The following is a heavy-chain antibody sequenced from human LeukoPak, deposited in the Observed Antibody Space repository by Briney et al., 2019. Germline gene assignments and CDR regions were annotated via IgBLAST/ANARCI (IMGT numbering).Heavy chain of an antibody. CDR2: ISYDGSNK. CDR3: ARETAYYDSSGYP. Sequence: PGGSLRLSCAASGFTFSSYDMHWVRQAPGKGLEWVAVISYDGSNKYYADSVKGRFTISRDNSKNTLYLQMNSLRAEDTAVYYCARETAYYDSSGYPWGQGTLVIVSS. J-gene: IGHJ5*02. V-gene: IGHV3-30-3*01. D-gene: IGHD3-22*01. CDR1: GFTFSSYD.